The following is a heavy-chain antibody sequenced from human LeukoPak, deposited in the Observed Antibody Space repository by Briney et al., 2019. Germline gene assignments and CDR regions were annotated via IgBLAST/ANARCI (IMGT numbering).Heavy chain of an antibody. CDR2: ISRSSSTI. CDR3: ARADYFGSGSYVFGAFDI. V-gene: IGHV3-48*02. D-gene: IGHD3-10*01. CDR1: GFTFGDYA. J-gene: IGHJ3*02. Sequence: TGGSLRLSCTASGFTFGDYAMSWVRQAPGKGLEWVSYISRSSSTIYYADSVRGRFTIARDNAKNSLYLQMSSLRDEDTAVYYCARADYFGSGSYVFGAFDIWGQGTMVTVSS.